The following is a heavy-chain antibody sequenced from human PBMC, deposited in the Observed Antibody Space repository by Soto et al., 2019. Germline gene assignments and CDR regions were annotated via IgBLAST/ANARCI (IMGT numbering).Heavy chain of an antibody. V-gene: IGHV4-61*03. CDR1: GGSVSNASFY. CDR3: VRVLDSSWYADL. CDR2: IFYTGVT. J-gene: IGHJ2*01. D-gene: IGHD3-22*01. Sequence: QVQLQESGPGLVKPSETLSLTCSVSGGSVSNASFYWTWIRQAPGTGLEYIGYIFYTGVTNYNPSRSRRVTISLDTSKNPFPLKLHSMTAADTAVYYCVRVLDSSWYADLWGRGTLVTVSS.